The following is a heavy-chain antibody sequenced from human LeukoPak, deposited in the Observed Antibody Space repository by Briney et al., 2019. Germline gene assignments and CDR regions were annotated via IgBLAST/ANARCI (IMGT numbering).Heavy chain of an antibody. CDR2: INHSGST. V-gene: IGHV4-34*01. J-gene: IGHJ4*02. D-gene: IGHD6-13*01. CDR3: ARSYRYSSSWYRGKYYFDY. Sequence: KPSETLSLTCAVYGGSFSGYYWSWIRQPPGKGLEWIGEINHSGSTNYNPSLKSRVTISVDTSKNQFSLKLSSVTAADTAVYYCARSYRYSSSWYRGKYYFDYWGQGTLVTVSS. CDR1: GGSFSGYY.